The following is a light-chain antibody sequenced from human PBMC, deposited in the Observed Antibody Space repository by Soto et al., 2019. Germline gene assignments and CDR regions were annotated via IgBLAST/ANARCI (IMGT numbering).Light chain of an antibody. CDR1: QSVSNNY. CDR3: QQYGSSGT. J-gene: IGKJ1*01. CDR2: GAS. V-gene: IGKV3-20*01. Sequence: EIVLTQSPGTLSLSPGERATLSCRASQSVSNNYLAWYQQKPGQAPRLLIYGASNRATGIPDRFSGSGSGTDFTITSSRLEAEAVAVYYCQQYGSSGTFGQGTKVEIK.